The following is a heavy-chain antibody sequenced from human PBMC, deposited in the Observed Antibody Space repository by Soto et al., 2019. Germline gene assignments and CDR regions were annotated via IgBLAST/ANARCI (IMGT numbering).Heavy chain of an antibody. Sequence: GESLKISCKGSGYSFTSYWISWVRQMPGKGLEWMGRIDPSDSYTNYSPSFQGHVTISADKSISTAYLQWSSLKASDTAMYYCAIPGSWYGGRSYYGMDVWGQGTTVTVSS. J-gene: IGHJ6*02. V-gene: IGHV5-10-1*01. CDR1: GYSFTSYW. CDR2: IDPSDSYT. CDR3: AIPGSWYGGRSYYGMDV. D-gene: IGHD2-15*01.